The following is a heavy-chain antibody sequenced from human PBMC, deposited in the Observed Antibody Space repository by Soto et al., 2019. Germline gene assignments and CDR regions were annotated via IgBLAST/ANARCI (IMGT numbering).Heavy chain of an antibody. Sequence: PVGSLRLSCAASGFTFSSYGMHWVRQAPGKGLEWVAVISYDGSNKYYADSVKGRFTISRDNSKNTLYLQMNSLRAEDTAVYYCAKDRRIVVVIDAFDIWGQGTMVTVSS. CDR1: GFTFSSYG. CDR3: AKDRRIVVVIDAFDI. J-gene: IGHJ3*02. CDR2: ISYDGSNK. V-gene: IGHV3-30*18. D-gene: IGHD3-22*01.